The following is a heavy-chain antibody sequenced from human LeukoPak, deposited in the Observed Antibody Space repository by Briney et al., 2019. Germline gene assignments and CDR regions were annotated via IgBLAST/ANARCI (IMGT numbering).Heavy chain of an antibody. CDR2: IYSSGST. Sequence: ETLSLTCTVSGGSISSYSWNCVRQPPGKGLEWIGNIYSSGSTDYNPSLKSRVEISVGTYKDQFSLKLSSVTAADTAVYYCAREANYDSSGYPSWYFDLWGRGTLVTVSS. J-gene: IGHJ2*01. CDR3: AREANYDSSGYPSWYFDL. CDR1: GGSISSYS. D-gene: IGHD3-22*01. V-gene: IGHV4-59*01.